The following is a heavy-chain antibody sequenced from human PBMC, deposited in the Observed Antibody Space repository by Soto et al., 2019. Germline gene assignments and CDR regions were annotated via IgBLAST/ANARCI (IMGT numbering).Heavy chain of an antibody. Sequence: EVQLLESGGGLVQPGGSLRRSCAASGLTFSSYAMSWVRQAPGKGLEWVSAISGSGGSTYYADSVKGRFTISRDNSKNTLDLQMNSLRAEDTAVYYCAKDPGSRGYFDYWGQGTLVTVSS. CDR3: AKDPGSRGYFDY. CDR1: GLTFSSYA. V-gene: IGHV3-23*01. CDR2: ISGSGGST. J-gene: IGHJ4*02. D-gene: IGHD6-13*01.